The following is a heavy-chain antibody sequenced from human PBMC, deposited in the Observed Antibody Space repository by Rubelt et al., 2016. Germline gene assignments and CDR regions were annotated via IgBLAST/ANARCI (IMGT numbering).Heavy chain of an antibody. Sequence: GRSLRLSCAASGFTFSSYAMHWVPQAPGTGLEWVAVISYDGSNKYYADSVKGRFTISRDNSKNTLYLKMNSLRAEDTAVYYCARVRMDYCASLDYWGQGTLVTVS. CDR1: GFTFSSYA. J-gene: IGHJ4*02. V-gene: IGHV3-30*04. CDR3: ARVRMDYCASLDY. D-gene: IGHD4-17*01. CDR2: ISYDGSNK.